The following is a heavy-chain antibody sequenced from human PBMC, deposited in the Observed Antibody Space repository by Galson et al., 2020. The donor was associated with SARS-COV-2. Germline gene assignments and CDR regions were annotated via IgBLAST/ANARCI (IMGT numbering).Heavy chain of an antibody. D-gene: IGHD3-3*01. J-gene: IGHJ6*02. CDR2: IYENGRT. V-gene: IGHV4-61*02. Sequence: SETLSLTCTVSGDSISSGNYYWSWIRQPAGKGLEWIGRIYENGRTDYNPSLWSQVTISIDTSKNQFSLRLSALTAADTAVYYCARGNSPCVTIFGVLTGTCGMDGWGHGTTVTVAS. CDR1: GDSISSGNYY. CDR3: ARGNSPCVTIFGVLTGTCGMDG.